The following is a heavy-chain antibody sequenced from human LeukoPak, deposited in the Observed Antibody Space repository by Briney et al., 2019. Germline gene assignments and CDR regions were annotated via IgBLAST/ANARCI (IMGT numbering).Heavy chain of an antibody. CDR2: INAGSGNT. D-gene: IGHD6-19*01. CDR1: GYTFSTYA. J-gene: IGHJ6*02. Sequence: ASVKVSCKASGYTFSTYAIHWVRQAPGQRPEWIGWINAGSGNTKSSQKFQGRVSITRDKSASTAYMELSSLRAEDTAVYYCARAVRYSSGWQRIYYYYGMDVWGQGTTVTVSS. CDR3: ARAVRYSSGWQRIYYYYGMDV. V-gene: IGHV1-3*01.